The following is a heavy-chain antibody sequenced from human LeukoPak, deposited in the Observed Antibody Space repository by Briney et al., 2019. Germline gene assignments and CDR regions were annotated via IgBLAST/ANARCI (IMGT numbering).Heavy chain of an antibody. CDR3: AKVDNAHYYDSSGYLVY. Sequence: PGGSLRLSFAASGFTFSSYEMNWVRQAPGMGLEWVSYISSSGSTIYYADSVKGRFTISRDNAKNSLYLQMNSLRAEDTAVYYCAKVDNAHYYDSSGYLVYWGQGTLVTVSS. CDR2: ISSSGSTI. J-gene: IGHJ4*02. D-gene: IGHD3-22*01. V-gene: IGHV3-48*03. CDR1: GFTFSSYE.